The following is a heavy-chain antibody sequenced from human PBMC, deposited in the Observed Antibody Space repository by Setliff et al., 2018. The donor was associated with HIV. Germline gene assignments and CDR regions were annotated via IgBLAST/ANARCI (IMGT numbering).Heavy chain of an antibody. CDR2: ISVSGFNI. V-gene: IGHV3-21*01. CDR1: GLTFSTYS. D-gene: IGHD6-13*01. J-gene: IGHJ4*02. Sequence: GGSLRLSCAASGLTFSTYSMNWVRLAPGRGLEWTSSISVSGFNIYYADSVKGRFFVSRDDAKNSLFLQMNSLRTEDTAVYFCARVRARYSSSWSFDYWGQGTPVTVSS. CDR3: ARVRARYSSSWSFDY.